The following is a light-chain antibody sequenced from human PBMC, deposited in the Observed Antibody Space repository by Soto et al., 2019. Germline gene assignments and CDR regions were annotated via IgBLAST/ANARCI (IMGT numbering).Light chain of an antibody. J-gene: IGKJ2*02. V-gene: IGKV3-20*01. CDR2: GAS. CDR3: QHYDTSLCT. CDR1: QSVRSSY. Sequence: ELVLTQSPVTLSLSPGERVILSCRASQSVRSSYLAWYQQKPGQAPRLLIYGASSRATGIPDRFSGSGSGTDFTLTITRLEPDDFAVYYCQHYDTSLCTFGQGTKLEIK.